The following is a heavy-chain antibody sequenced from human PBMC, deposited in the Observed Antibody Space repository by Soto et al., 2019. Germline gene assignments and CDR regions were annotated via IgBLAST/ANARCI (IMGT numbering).Heavy chain of an antibody. J-gene: IGHJ4*02. V-gene: IGHV1-18*01. Sequence: APVKVSCKSSGYTFTSYAISWVRQAPGQGLEWMGWINVYNGNTKYAQKFQGRVTMTTDTSTSTVYMDLRSLTSDDTAVYYCARDGVAFTTGSSCDWGQRTLVTVSS. CDR1: GYTFTSYA. D-gene: IGHD4-17*01. CDR2: INVYNGNT. CDR3: ARDGVAFTTGSSCD.